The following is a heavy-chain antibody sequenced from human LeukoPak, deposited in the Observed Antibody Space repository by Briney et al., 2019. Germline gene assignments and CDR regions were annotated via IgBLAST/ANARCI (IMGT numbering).Heavy chain of an antibody. CDR1: GGSITSDY. CDR2: IYYSGST. V-gene: IGHV4-59*01. CDR3: ASQNPYGSGSYTFDY. Sequence: NPSETLSLTCIVSGGSITSDYWSWIRQPPGKGLEWIGYIYYSGSTNYNPSLKSRVTISVDTSKNQFSLKLSSVTAADTAVYYCASQNPYGSGSYTFDYWGQGTLVTVSS. D-gene: IGHD3-10*01. J-gene: IGHJ4*02.